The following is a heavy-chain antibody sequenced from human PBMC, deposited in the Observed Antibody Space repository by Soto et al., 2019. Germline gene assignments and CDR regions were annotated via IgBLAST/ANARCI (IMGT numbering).Heavy chain of an antibody. D-gene: IGHD3-3*01. CDR3: ARAPLETPPPFDY. CDR1: GYSFTSYW. J-gene: IGHJ4*02. V-gene: IGHV5-51*01. Sequence: GEALKISCKGSGYSFTSYWIGWVRQMPGKGLEWMGIIYPGDSDTRYSPSFQGQVTISADKSISTAYLQWSSLKASDTAMYYCARAPLETPPPFDYWGQGTLVTVSS. CDR2: IYPGDSDT.